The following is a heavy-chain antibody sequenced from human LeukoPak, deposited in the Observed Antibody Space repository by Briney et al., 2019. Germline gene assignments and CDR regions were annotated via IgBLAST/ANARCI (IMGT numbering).Heavy chain of an antibody. CDR1: GYTFISYF. CDR2: INPRGGTT. CDR3: ARDRTHYYDSSGYYSRWEY. J-gene: IGHJ4*02. V-gene: IGHV1-46*01. D-gene: IGHD3-22*01. Sequence: ASVKVSCKASGYTFISYFMYWVRQAPGQGLEWMGLINPRGGTTRYAQKFQGRVTMTRDTSTSTVYMELSSLRSEDTAMYYCARDRTHYYDSSGYYSRWEYWGQGTLVTVSS.